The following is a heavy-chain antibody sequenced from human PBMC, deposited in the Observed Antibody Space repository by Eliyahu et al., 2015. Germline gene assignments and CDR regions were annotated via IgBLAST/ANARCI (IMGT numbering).Heavy chain of an antibody. CDR1: GGSISSSSYY. CDR3: ARQRQAAGDFDY. J-gene: IGHJ4*02. CDR2: IYYSGST. D-gene: IGHD6-13*01. V-gene: IGHV4-39*01. Sequence: QLQLQESGPGLVKPSETLSLTCTVSGGSISSSSYYWGWIRQPPXKGXEWIGSIYYSGSTYYNPSLKSRVTISVDTSKNQLSLKLSSVTAADTAVYYCARQRQAAGDFDYWGQGTLVTVSS.